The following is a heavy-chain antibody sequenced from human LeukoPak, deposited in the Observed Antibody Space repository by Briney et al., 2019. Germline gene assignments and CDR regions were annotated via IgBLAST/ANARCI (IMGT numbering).Heavy chain of an antibody. V-gene: IGHV3-23*01. CDR2: ISNGGITT. D-gene: IGHD1-7*01. J-gene: IGHJ4*02. CDR1: GFTFAGFF. Sequence: GGSLRLPCAASGFTFAGFFMSWVRQAPGKGLEWVSGISNGGITTYYADSVRGRFTISRDNSRNTMYLQMNSLRAEDTVVYDCKKAIETTEFDYWGQGTLVTVSS. CDR3: KKAIETTEFDY.